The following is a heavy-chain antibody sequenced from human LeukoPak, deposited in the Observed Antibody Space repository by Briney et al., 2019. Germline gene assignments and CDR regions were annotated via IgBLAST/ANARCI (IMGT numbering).Heavy chain of an antibody. CDR1: GYTFTGYY. CDR3: AASKYSSGLSFDY. CDR2: INPNSGGT. V-gene: IGHV1-2*02. Sequence: ASVKVSCKASGYTFTGYYMHWVRQAPGQGLEWMGWINPNSGGTNYAQKFQGRVTVTRDTSISTAYMELSRLRSDDTAVYYCAASKYSSGLSFDYWGQGTLVTVSS. D-gene: IGHD6-19*01. J-gene: IGHJ4*02.